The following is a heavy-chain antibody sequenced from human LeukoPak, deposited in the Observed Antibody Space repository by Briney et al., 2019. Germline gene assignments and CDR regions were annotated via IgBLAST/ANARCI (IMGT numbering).Heavy chain of an antibody. CDR2: ISGSGSAI. J-gene: IGHJ4*02. D-gene: IGHD2-21*01. CDR3: ARGGPKRLLFNYGYFDY. V-gene: IGHV3-11*01. CDR1: GFSFSDYY. Sequence: GGSLRLSCAASGFSFSDYYMIWIRQAPGKGMEWVSFISGSGSAIDYADSVKGRFTISRDRAKSSVYLQLNSLSVDDTALYYWARGGPKRLLFNYGYFDYLGQGTLVTVSS.